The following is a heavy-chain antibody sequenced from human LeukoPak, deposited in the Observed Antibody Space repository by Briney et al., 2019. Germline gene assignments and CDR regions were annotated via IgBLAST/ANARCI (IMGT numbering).Heavy chain of an antibody. V-gene: IGHV3-74*01. D-gene: IGHD5-18*01. Sequence: GGSLRLSCAATGFTFSLYYMFWVRPGPGKGLVWVSTVSPDGSSTKYADSVKGRFTISRDNARSTLYLQMNSLGAEDMAVYYCATGYTSSYSWDSWGQGTLVTVSS. CDR1: GFTFSLYY. CDR2: VSPDGSST. CDR3: ATGYTSSYSWDS. J-gene: IGHJ5*01.